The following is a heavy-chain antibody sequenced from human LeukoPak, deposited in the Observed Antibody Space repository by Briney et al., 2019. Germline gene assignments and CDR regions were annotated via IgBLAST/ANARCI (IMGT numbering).Heavy chain of an antibody. D-gene: IGHD6-13*01. CDR1: GYTFTSYD. J-gene: IGHJ5*02. V-gene: IGHV1-8*01. CDR2: MNTNSGNT. Sequence: ASVKVSCKASGYTFTSYDINWVRQANGQGLEWMGWMNTNSGNTGYAQKFQGRVTMTRNTSISTAYMELSSLRSEDTAVYYCARGTGYSSSWYRGGNWFDPWGQGTLVTVSS. CDR3: ARGTGYSSSWYRGGNWFDP.